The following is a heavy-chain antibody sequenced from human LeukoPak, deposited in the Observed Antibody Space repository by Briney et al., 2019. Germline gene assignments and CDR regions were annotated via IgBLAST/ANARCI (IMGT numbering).Heavy chain of an antibody. V-gene: IGHV4-34*01. J-gene: IGHJ4*02. D-gene: IGHD3-10*01. Sequence: NSSETLSLTCALYGGSFSGYYWSWIRQPPGKALEWIGEINHSGSTNYHPSLKSRVTISVDTSKNQFSLKLSSVTAADTAVYYCARRILWFGELSGPKLDYWGQGTLVTVSS. CDR1: GGSFSGYY. CDR2: INHSGST. CDR3: ARRILWFGELSGPKLDY.